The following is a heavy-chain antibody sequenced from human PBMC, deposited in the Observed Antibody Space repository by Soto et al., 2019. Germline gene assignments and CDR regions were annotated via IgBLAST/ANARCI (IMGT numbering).Heavy chain of an antibody. J-gene: IGHJ4*02. CDR1: GYTFTSYA. Sequence: GASVKVSCKASGYTFTSYAMHWVRQAPGQRLEWMGWINAGNGNTKYSQKFQGRVTITRDTSASTAYMELSSLRSEDTAVYYCARKVGTVGYYFDYWGKGTLVPVSS. CDR3: ARKVGTVGYYFDY. V-gene: IGHV1-3*01. D-gene: IGHD1-1*01. CDR2: INAGNGNT.